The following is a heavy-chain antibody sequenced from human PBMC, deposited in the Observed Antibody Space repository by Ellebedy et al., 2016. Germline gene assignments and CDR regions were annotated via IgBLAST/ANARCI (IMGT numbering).Heavy chain of an antibody. CDR3: TTVYRYNYDSV. J-gene: IGHJ4*02. CDR1: GFTFSNAW. CDR2: IKSKTDGGAA. V-gene: IGHV3-15*01. D-gene: IGHD5-18*01. Sequence: GGSLRLSCAASGFTFSNAWMNWVRQDPAKGLTWVGRIKSKTDGGAADYAAPVKGRFTISRDDSKNTLYLQMNSLKTEDTAVYFCTTVYRYNYDSVWGQGTLVTVPS.